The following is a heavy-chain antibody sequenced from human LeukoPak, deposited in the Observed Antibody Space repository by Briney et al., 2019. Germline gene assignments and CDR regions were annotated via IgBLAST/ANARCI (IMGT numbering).Heavy chain of an antibody. V-gene: IGHV3-33*08. J-gene: IGHJ4*02. D-gene: IGHD5-12*01. CDR3: ARRLGYYFDY. Sequence: GGSLRLSGAASGFTFSSYEMNWVRQAPGKGLEWVAVIWYDGSNEYYADSVKGRFTISRDNSKNTLYLQMNSLRAEDTAVYYCARRLGYYFDYWGQGTLVTVSS. CDR1: GFTFSSYE. CDR2: IWYDGSNE.